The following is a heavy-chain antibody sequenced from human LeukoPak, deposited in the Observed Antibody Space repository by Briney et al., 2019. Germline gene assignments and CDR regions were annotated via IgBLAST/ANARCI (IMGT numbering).Heavy chain of an antibody. J-gene: IGHJ4*02. CDR3: ARDLRGNSMFFDY. D-gene: IGHD4-23*01. CDR2: INPNSGGT. CDR1: GYTFTGDY. Sequence: ASVKVSCKASGYTFTGDYIHWVRQAPGQGLEWMGWINPNSGGTHYAQKFQGRVTMTRDTSINTAYMELSRLSPDDTAVYYCARDLRGNSMFFDYWGQGTLVTVSS. V-gene: IGHV1-2*02.